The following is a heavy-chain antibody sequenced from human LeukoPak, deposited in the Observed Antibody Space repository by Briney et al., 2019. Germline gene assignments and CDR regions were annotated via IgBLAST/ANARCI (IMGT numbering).Heavy chain of an antibody. CDR2: IRGDGGRT. D-gene: IGHD6-13*01. J-gene: IGHJ4*02. V-gene: IGHV3-43*02. Sequence: PGGSLRLSCAASGFTFYDYAMHWVRQAPGKGLEWVSLIRGDGGRTYYADSVKGRFNISRDNSKNSLYLQMNSLRTEDTALYYCAKDIRAAAGTRSGCFDYWGQGTLVTVSS. CDR3: AKDIRAAAGTRSGCFDY. CDR1: GFTFYDYA.